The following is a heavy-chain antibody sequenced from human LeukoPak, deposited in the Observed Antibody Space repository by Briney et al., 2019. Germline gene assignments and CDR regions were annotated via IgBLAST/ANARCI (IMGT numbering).Heavy chain of an antibody. V-gene: IGHV1-18*01. J-gene: IGHJ4*02. Sequence: ASVKVSCKASGYMISTYGISWVRQAPGQGLEWMGWISTYNDNTNFAQKFQGRVTMTTDTSTSTVYMGLRSLRSDDTAVYYCARNPLWGATAGYYFDYWGQGTLVTVSS. CDR1: GYMISTYG. D-gene: IGHD6-13*01. CDR2: ISTYNDNT. CDR3: ARNPLWGATAGYYFDY.